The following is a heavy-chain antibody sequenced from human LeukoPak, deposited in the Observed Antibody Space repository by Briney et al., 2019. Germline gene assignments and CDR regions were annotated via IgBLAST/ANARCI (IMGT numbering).Heavy chain of an antibody. D-gene: IGHD4-17*01. CDR3: ARGLMTRVTRAYVGTWGY. V-gene: IGHV7-4-1*02. J-gene: IGHJ4*02. CDR2: INTNTGNP. Sequence: ASVKVSCKASGYTFTSYAMNWVRQAPGQGLEWMGWINTNTGNPTYAQGFTGRFVFSLDTSVSTAYLQISSLKAEDTAVYYCARGLMTRVTRAYVGTWGYWARGPLVTVPS. CDR1: GYTFTSYA.